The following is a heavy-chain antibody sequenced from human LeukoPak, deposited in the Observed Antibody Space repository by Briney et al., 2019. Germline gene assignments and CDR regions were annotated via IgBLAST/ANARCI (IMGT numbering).Heavy chain of an antibody. Sequence: GGSLRLSCAASGFTFNIYWMHWVRQAPGKGLVWVSLISSDGSITSYADSVKGRFTISRDNAKNTVCLQMNSLRVEDTAVYYCARRVGSSESSYYFDYWGQGTLVTVSS. D-gene: IGHD3-22*01. CDR1: GFTFNIYW. J-gene: IGHJ4*02. CDR2: ISSDGSIT. CDR3: ARRVGSSESSYYFDY. V-gene: IGHV3-74*01.